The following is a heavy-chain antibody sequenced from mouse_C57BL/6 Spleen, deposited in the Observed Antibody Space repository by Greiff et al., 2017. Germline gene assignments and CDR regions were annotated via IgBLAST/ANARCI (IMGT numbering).Heavy chain of an antibody. D-gene: IGHD1-1*01. CDR2: IYPGDGDT. J-gene: IGHJ1*03. Sequence: VQLMESGAELVKPGASVKISCKASGYAFSSYWMNWVKQRPGKGLEWIGQIYPGDGDTNYNGKFKGKATLTADKSSRTAYMQLSSLTSEDSAVYFFSRIYGSSHWYFDFWGTGPSVTVSS. CDR3: SRIYGSSHWYFDF. V-gene: IGHV1-80*01. CDR1: GYAFSSYW.